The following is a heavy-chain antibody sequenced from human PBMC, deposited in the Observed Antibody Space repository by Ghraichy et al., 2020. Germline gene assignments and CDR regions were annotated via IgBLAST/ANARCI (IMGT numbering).Heavy chain of an antibody. D-gene: IGHD3-22*01. CDR1: GGSISSSSYY. V-gene: IGHV4-39*01. J-gene: IGHJ4*02. Sequence: SETLSLTCTVSGGSISSSSYYWGWIRQPPGKGLEWIGSIYYSGSTYYNPSLKSRVTISVDTSKNQFSLKLSSVTAADTAVYYCARQQDYYYDSSGYYYGGFFDYWGQGTLVTVSS. CDR3: ARQQDYYYDSSGYYYGGFFDY. CDR2: IYYSGST.